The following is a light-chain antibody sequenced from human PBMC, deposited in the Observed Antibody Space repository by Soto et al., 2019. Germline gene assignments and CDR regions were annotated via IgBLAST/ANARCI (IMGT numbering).Light chain of an antibody. Sequence: EIGLTQSPGTLSFSPGERSTLACRASQSVTSNYLAWYQQKPGQAPRLLIYAASRRAPGIPDRFSASGSGTDFTLTISRLEPEDFAVYFCQQYGTSPPWTFGQGTKVDIK. J-gene: IGKJ1*01. V-gene: IGKV3-20*01. CDR2: AAS. CDR3: QQYGTSPPWT. CDR1: QSVTSNY.